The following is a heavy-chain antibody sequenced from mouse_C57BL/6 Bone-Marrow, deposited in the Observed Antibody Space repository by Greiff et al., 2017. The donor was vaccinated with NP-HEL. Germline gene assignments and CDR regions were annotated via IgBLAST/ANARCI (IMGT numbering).Heavy chain of an antibody. Sequence: VMLVESGAELVRPGTSVKVSCKASGYAFTNYLIEWVKQRPGQGLEWIGVINPGSGGTNYNEKFKGKATLTADKSSSTAYMQLSSLTSEDSAVYFCARYGSSPFGYWGQGTTLTVSS. V-gene: IGHV1-54*01. D-gene: IGHD1-1*01. CDR2: INPGSGGT. CDR3: ARYGSSPFGY. J-gene: IGHJ2*01. CDR1: GYAFTNYL.